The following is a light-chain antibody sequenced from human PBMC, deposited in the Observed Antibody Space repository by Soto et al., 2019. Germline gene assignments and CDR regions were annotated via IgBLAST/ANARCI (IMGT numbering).Light chain of an antibody. CDR2: GTF. CDR3: QQFGGSRLT. V-gene: IGKV3-20*01. J-gene: IGKJ4*01. CDR1: QTVTNTF. Sequence: EIVLTQSPGTLSLSPGERATLSCRASQTVTNTFLSWYQQKPGQAPRLLIYGTFNRATVIPDRFIGGGSETDFTRTISRLEPEDFAVYYCQQFGGSRLTFGGGTKVEI.